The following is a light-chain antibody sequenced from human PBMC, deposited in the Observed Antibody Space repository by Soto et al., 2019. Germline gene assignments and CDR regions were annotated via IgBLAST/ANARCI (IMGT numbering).Light chain of an antibody. CDR2: DAS. V-gene: IGKV3-11*01. CDR3: QQRYNWPRIT. J-gene: IGKJ5*01. Sequence: EIVLTQSPATLSLSPGERATLSCRASQSVGSSFAWYQQKPGQAPSPLIYDASNRATGIPARFSGSGSGTDFTLTISSLEPEDVAVYYCQQRYNWPRITFGQGTRLEIK. CDR1: QSVGSS.